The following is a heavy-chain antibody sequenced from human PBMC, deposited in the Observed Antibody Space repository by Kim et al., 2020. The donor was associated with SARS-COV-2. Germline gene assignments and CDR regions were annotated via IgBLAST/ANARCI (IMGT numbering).Heavy chain of an antibody. CDR2: IIPDGRST. V-gene: IGHV3-74*01. CDR3: ASGLTPGQY. CDR1: GFTFSEYW. Sequence: GGSLRLSCAVSGFTFSEYWMHWVRQAPGKGLVWVSRIIPDGRSTSYADSVKGRFTISRDNAKNTLYLQMNSLRAEDTAVYYCASGLTPGQYWGQGTLVTVSS. D-gene: IGHD2-15*01. J-gene: IGHJ1*01.